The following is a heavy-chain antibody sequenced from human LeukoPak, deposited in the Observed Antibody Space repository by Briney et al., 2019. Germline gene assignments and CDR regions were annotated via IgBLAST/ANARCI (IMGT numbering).Heavy chain of an antibody. V-gene: IGHV4-31*03. CDR1: GGSISSGGLY. CDR2: IHYSGST. J-gene: IGHJ5*02. D-gene: IGHD6-6*01. CDR3: ARTRESSSGNQGWFDP. Sequence: KTSETLSLTCTVSGGSISSGGLYWSWIRQNPGKGLEWIVYIHYSGSTYYSPSLRSRVSISVDTSKNQFSLQLNSVTAADTAVYYCARTRESSSGNQGWFDPWGQGTLVTVSS.